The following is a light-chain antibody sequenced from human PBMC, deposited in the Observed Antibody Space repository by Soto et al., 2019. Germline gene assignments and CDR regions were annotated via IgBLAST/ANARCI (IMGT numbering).Light chain of an antibody. CDR1: SDSVSASHF. Sequence: QTVVTQEPSFSVSPGGTVTLTCGLSSDSVSASHFPSWYQQTPGQAPRTLIYNTNTRSSGVPDRFSGSKSGNTASLTISGLQAEDEADYSCCSFAGSYTYVFGGGTKLTVL. J-gene: IGLJ1*01. CDR3: CSFAGSYTYV. CDR2: NTN. V-gene: IGLV8-61*01.